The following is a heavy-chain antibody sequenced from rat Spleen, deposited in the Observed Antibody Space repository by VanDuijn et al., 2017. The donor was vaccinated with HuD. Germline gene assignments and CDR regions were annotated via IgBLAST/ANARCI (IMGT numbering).Heavy chain of an antibody. CDR1: GLSFSNYD. CDR2: ISYDGSST. D-gene: IGHD2-7*01. V-gene: IGHV5-29*01. J-gene: IGHJ1*01. CDR3: VRQGYLRDWYFDF. Sequence: EVQLVESDGGLVQPGGSLKLSCAASGLSFSNYDMAWVRQAPTKGLEWVATISYDGSSTYYRDSVKGRFTISRDNAKSTLYLQMDSLRSEDTATYYCVRQGYLRDWYFDFWGPGTMVAVSS.